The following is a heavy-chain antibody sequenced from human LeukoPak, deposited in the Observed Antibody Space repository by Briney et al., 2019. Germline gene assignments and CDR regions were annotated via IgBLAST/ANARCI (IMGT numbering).Heavy chain of an antibody. V-gene: IGHV1-18*01. CDR3: ARDLLARQQLATCWDY. Sequence: ASVKVSCKASGYTFTTYGISWVRQAPGQGVEWMGWVSAYNGNTNYAQKVQGRVTMTTDTSTSTAYMELRSLRSDDTAVYYCARDLLARQQLATCWDYWGQGTLVTVSS. CDR2: VSAYNGNT. D-gene: IGHD6-13*01. J-gene: IGHJ4*02. CDR1: GYTFTTYG.